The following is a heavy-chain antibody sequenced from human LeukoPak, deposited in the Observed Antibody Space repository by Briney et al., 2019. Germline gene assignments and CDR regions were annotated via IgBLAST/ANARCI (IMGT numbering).Heavy chain of an antibody. J-gene: IGHJ6*02. V-gene: IGHV1-69*04. CDR2: IIPILGIA. D-gene: IGHD3-3*01. Sequence: SVKVSCKASGGTFSSYAISWVRQAPGQGLEWMGRIIPILGIANYAQKFQGRVTITADKSTSTAYMELSSLRSEDTAVYYCASLPYDFWSGVNYYYYGMDVWGQGTTVTVSS. CDR1: GGTFSSYA. CDR3: ASLPYDFWSGVNYYYYGMDV.